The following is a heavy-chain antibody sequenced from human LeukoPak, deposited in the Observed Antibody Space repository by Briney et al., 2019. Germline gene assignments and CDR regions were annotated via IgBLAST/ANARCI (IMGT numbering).Heavy chain of an antibody. J-gene: IGHJ4*02. D-gene: IGHD2-15*01. CDR1: GASITNYY. CDR2: FYYSGSD. V-gene: IGHV4-59*01. CDR3: VRGYCSGATCYHFDY. Sequence: PSETLSLTCTVSGASITNYYWNWIRQPPGKGLEWIGYFYYSGSDNYNPSLKSRITISVDTSKNQFSLKLSSVTAADTAVYYCVRGYCSGATCYHFDYWGQGTLVTVFS.